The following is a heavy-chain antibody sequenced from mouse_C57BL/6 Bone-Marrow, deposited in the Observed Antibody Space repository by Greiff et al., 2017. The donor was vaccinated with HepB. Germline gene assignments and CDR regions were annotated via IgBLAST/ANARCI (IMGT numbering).Heavy chain of an antibody. CDR3: ASPNYGSSYVDYFDY. J-gene: IGHJ2*01. D-gene: IGHD1-1*01. CDR1: GYTFTSYG. V-gene: IGHV1-81*01. CDR2: IYPRSGNT. Sequence: SGAELARPGASVKLSCKASGYTFTSYGISWVKQRTGQGLEWIGEIYPRSGNTYYNEKFKGKATLTADKSSSTAYMELRSLTSEDSAVYFCASPNYGSSYVDYFDYWGQGTTLTVSS.